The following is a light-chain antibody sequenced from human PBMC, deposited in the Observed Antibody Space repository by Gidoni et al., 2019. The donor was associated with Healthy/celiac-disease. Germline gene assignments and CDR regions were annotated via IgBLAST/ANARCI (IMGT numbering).Light chain of an antibody. Sequence: EIVFTQSPATLSLSPGERATLSFRASQSVNSYLAWYKQKPGQAPRLLIYDASNRATGIPARFSGSGSGTDFTLTISSLEPEDFAVYYCQQRSNWPPGLTFGGGTKVEIK. CDR2: DAS. J-gene: IGKJ4*01. CDR1: QSVNSY. CDR3: QQRSNWPPGLT. V-gene: IGKV3-11*01.